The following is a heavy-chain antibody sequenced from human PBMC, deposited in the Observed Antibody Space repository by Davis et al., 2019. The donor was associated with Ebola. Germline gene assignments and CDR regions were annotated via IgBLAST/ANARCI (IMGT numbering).Heavy chain of an antibody. D-gene: IGHD4-17*01. Sequence: GESLKISCAASGFTFTSYSMTWVRQAQGKGLEWVSGISDSGSGTYYADSVKGRFTFSRDNSKNTLFLQMNSLRAEDTAVYYCAKGSLYGSRSITAGVDAWGQGTTVTVSS. CDR1: GFTFTSYS. CDR2: ISDSGSGT. V-gene: IGHV3-23*01. J-gene: IGHJ6*02. CDR3: AKGSLYGSRSITAGVDA.